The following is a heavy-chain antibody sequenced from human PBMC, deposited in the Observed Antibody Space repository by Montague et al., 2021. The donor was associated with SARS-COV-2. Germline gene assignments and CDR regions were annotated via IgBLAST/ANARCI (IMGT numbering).Heavy chain of an antibody. V-gene: IGHV3-48*03. D-gene: IGHD3-3*01. CDR2: ISSSGSTI. J-gene: IGHJ6*02. CDR1: GFTFSSYE. Sequence: RSLSLAASGFTFSSYEMNWVRQAPGKGLEWVSYISSSGSTIYYADSVKGRFTISRDNAKNSLYLRMNSLRAEDTAVCYCARGGTYYDFWSGYQNYYYGMDVWGQGTTVTVSS. CDR3: ARGGTYYDFWSGYQNYYYGMDV.